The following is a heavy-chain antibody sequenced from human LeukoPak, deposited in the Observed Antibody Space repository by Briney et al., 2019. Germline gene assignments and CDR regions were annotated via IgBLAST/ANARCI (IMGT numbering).Heavy chain of an antibody. CDR2: ISGSGGST. Sequence: PGGSLRLSCAASGFTFSSYAMSWVRQAPGKGLEWVSAISGSGGSTYYADSVKGRFTISRDNSKNTLYLQMNSLRAEDTAVYYCARGSRPVYNLLTGKRYFDYWGQGTLLTVSS. D-gene: IGHD3-9*01. CDR1: GFTFSSYA. V-gene: IGHV3-23*01. CDR3: ARGSRPVYNLLTGKRYFDY. J-gene: IGHJ4*02.